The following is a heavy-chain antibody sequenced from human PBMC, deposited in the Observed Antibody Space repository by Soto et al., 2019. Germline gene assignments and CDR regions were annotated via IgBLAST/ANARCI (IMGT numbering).Heavy chain of an antibody. V-gene: IGHV4-59*08. Sequence: SETLSLTCTVSGGSISSYYWSWIRQPPGKGLEWIGYIYYSGSTNYNPSLKSRVTISVDTSKNQFSLKLSSVTAADTAVYYCARPGDYYDSSGSYLWSQGTLVT. CDR3: ARPGDYYDSSGSYL. CDR2: IYYSGST. J-gene: IGHJ4*02. CDR1: GGSISSYY. D-gene: IGHD3-22*01.